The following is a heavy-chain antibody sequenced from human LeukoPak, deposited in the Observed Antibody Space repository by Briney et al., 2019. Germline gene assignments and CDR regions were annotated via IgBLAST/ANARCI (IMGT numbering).Heavy chain of an antibody. CDR2: IKSKTDGGTT. CDR3: TTVDSRYSYGPTYYMDV. J-gene: IGHJ6*03. Sequence: GGSLRLSCAASGFTFSNAWMSWVRQAPGKGLEWVGRIKSKTDGGTTDYAAPVKGRFTISRDDSKNTLYLQMNSLKTEDTAVYYCTTVDSRYSYGPTYYMDVWGKGTTVTISS. D-gene: IGHD5-18*01. V-gene: IGHV3-15*01. CDR1: GFTFSNAW.